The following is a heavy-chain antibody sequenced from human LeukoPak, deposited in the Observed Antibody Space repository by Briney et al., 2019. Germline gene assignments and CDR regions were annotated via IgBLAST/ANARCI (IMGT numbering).Heavy chain of an antibody. CDR2: IYYTGAT. D-gene: IGHD5-18*01. CDR1: VGSISSYY. Sequence: SGTLCLTCTVPVGSISSYYWSWIPLPPGKGLGWGGYIYYTGATYYNPCLKSRVTISLDTSKNQFSLKLSSLTAADAALYYSSGGGYRYGTGYDFDYWGQGALVTVSS. CDR3: SGGGYRYGTGYDFDY. V-gene: IGHV4-59*01. J-gene: IGHJ4*02.